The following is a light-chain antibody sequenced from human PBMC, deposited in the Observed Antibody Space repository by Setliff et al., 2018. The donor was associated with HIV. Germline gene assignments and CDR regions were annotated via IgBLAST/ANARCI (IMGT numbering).Light chain of an antibody. CDR1: SSNIGAGYD. CDR3: QSYDSRFYV. V-gene: IGLV1-40*01. CDR2: GNS. J-gene: IGLJ1*01. Sequence: QSVLTQPPSVSGAPGQRVTISYTGSSSNIGAGYDVHWYQQLPGTAPKLLIYGNSNRPSGVPDRFSGSKSGTSASLAITGLQAEDEADYYCQSYDSRFYVFGTGTKVTVL.